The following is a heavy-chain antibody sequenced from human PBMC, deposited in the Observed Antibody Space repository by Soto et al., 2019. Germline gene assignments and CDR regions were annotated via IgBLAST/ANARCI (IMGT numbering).Heavy chain of an antibody. CDR3: ARGSRAFDSSFPFDY. D-gene: IGHD6-6*01. Sequence: PSETLSLTCTVSGASISSIGYYWTWIRQFPGKGLEWIGYIHGSNGGHTYYKPSLKSRVTISVDTSKNHFSLTLSSVAAADTGIYYCARGSRAFDSSFPFDYWGKGNPVTVSS. CDR1: GASISSIGYY. CDR2: IHGSNGGHT. V-gene: IGHV4-31*03. J-gene: IGHJ4*02.